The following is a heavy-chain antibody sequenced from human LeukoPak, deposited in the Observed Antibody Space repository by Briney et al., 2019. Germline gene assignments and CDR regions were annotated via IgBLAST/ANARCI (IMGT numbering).Heavy chain of an antibody. CDR2: ISSSSSTI. Sequence: GGPLRLSCAASGFTFRSYSMNWVRQAPGKGLEWVSYISSSSSTIYYADSVKGRFTISRDNAKNSLYLQMNSLRAEDTAVYYCARDQGDYVWGSYRPTPFDYWGQGTLVTVSS. V-gene: IGHV3-48*01. CDR3: ARDQGDYVWGSYRPTPFDY. CDR1: GFTFRSYS. D-gene: IGHD3-16*02. J-gene: IGHJ4*02.